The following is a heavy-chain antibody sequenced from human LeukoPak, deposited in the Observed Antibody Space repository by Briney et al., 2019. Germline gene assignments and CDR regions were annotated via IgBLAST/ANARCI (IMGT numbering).Heavy chain of an antibody. D-gene: IGHD5-24*01. J-gene: IGHJ4*02. CDR2: IYLGDSDT. V-gene: IGHV5-51*01. CDR3: ARLSGDGFNSFDY. CDR1: GYSFTNYW. Sequence: GESLKISCKASGYSFTNYWIAWVRHMPGKGLELMGLIYLGDSDTRYSPSFQGQVTISADKSIATAYLRWISLKASDTAMFYCARLSGDGFNSFDYWGQGTLLTVSS.